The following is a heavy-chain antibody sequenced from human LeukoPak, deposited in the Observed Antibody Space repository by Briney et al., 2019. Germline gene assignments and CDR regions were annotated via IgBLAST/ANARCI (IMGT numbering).Heavy chain of an antibody. CDR2: ISRSSNYI. V-gene: IGHV3-21*01. CDR1: GFIFSSYS. D-gene: IGHD1-26*01. Sequence: GGSLRLSCVASGFIFSSYSLNWVRQAPGKGLEWVSDISRSSNYISYANSVKGRFTISRDNAKNSLYLQMSSLRAEDTAVYYCARESGGSYRFDYWGQGTLVTVSS. CDR3: ARESGGSYRFDY. J-gene: IGHJ4*02.